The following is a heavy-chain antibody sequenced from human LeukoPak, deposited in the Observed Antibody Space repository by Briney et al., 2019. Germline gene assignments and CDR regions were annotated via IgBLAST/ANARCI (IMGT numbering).Heavy chain of an antibody. CDR3: ARDGGSAWFLDY. D-gene: IGHD6-19*01. V-gene: IGHV3-7*01. CDR1: GFTFSSYW. J-gene: IGHJ4*02. Sequence: GGSLRLSCAASGFTFSSYWMSWVRQAPGKGLEWVANIKKDGSEKYYVDSVKGRFSITRDNAKNSLYLQMNSLRAEDTAVYYCARDGGSAWFLDYWGQGTLVTVSS. CDR2: IKKDGSEK.